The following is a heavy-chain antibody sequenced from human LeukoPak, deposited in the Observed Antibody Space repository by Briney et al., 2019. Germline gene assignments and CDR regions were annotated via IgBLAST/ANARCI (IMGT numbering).Heavy chain of an antibody. D-gene: IGHD3-3*01. V-gene: IGHV4-31*03. J-gene: IGHJ4*02. CDR2: IHYIGNT. CDR3: ARVRDDYFFDY. Sequence: SETLSLTCTVSGDSISTSGYYWSWIRQHPGTGLEWIAYIHYIGNTYYNPSLESRVTMSVDTSSNQFSLNVASVTAADTAIYYCARVRDDYFFDYWGQGILVTVSS. CDR1: GDSISTSGYY.